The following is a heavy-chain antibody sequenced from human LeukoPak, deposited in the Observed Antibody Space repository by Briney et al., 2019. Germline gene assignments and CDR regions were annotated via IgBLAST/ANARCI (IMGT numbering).Heavy chain of an antibody. D-gene: IGHD4-17*01. V-gene: IGHV3-23*01. CDR1: GFTFSSYA. CDR3: AKDLAGYGDYLSFDY. CDR2: ISGSGGAT. Sequence: GGSLRLSCAASGFTFSSYAMSWVRQAPGKGLEWVSGISGSGGATYYADSVKGRFTLSRDNSKNTLYLQMNSLRAEDTAVYYCAKDLAGYGDYLSFDYWGQGTLVTVSS. J-gene: IGHJ4*02.